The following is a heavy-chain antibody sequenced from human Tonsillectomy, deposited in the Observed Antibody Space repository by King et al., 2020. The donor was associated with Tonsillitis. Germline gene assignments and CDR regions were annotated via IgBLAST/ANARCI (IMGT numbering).Heavy chain of an antibody. CDR1: GFTFSSSS. CDR3: ARIRGPYYDFWSGYLDY. Sequence: VQLVESVGGLVKPGGSLRLSCAASGFTFSSSSMNWVRRVPGKGLEWVSSIMSDNIYIYVIDSGKGLFTISRDNPKNSLYLQMNSLRAEDAAVYYCARIRGPYYDFWSGYLDYWGQGTLVTVSS. J-gene: IGHJ4*02. V-gene: IGHV3-21*01. D-gene: IGHD3-3*01. CDR2: IMSDNIYI.